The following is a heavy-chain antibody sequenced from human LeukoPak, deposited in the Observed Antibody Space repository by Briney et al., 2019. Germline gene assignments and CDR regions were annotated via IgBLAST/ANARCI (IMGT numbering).Heavy chain of an antibody. Sequence: SETLSLTCTVSGGFISSYYWSWIRQPAGQGLEGIGRFYTSGSANYNPSLKSRVTMSVDTSNNHFSLKLRSVTAADTAVYYCARDAAPWNIGADWFDPWGQGTLVTVS. J-gene: IGHJ5*02. CDR1: GGFISSYY. CDR3: ARDAAPWNIGADWFDP. D-gene: IGHD1/OR15-1a*01. V-gene: IGHV4-4*07. CDR2: FYTSGSA.